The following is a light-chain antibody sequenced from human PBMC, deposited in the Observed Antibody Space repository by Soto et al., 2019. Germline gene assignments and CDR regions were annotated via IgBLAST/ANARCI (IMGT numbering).Light chain of an antibody. V-gene: IGKV3-11*01. CDR3: QQRSNWPPIT. Sequence: EIVLTHSPGTLSFSPVERATLSCSASQSVISSYLAWYQQKPGQAPRLLIYDASNRATGIPARFSGGGSGTDFTLTIDNLEPEDFAIYYCQQRSNWPPITFGQGTRLEI. CDR2: DAS. CDR1: QSVISSY. J-gene: IGKJ5*01.